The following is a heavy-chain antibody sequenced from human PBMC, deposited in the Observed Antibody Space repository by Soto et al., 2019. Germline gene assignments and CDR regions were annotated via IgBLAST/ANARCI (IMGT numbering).Heavy chain of an antibody. CDR2: ISWDGGST. CDR1: GFTFDDYT. Sequence: VGSLRLSCAASGFTFDDYTMHWVRQAPGKGLEWVSLISWDGGSTYYADSVKGRFTISRDNSKNSLYLQMNSLRTEDTALYYCAKGAQTYSSGWYLFDPWGQGTLVTVSS. CDR3: AKGAQTYSSGWYLFDP. D-gene: IGHD6-19*01. J-gene: IGHJ5*02. V-gene: IGHV3-43*01.